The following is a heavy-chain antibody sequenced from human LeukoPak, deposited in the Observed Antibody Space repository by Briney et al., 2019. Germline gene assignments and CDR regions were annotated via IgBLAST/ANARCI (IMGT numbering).Heavy chain of an antibody. CDR3: ARLGLGTYDYVWGSYRYFGH. CDR2: ICGRSRHI. J-gene: IGHJ4*01. V-gene: IGHV3-21*05. CDR1: GFTFSSYS. Sequence: GGALRISLAAPGFTFSSYSMAWVRQGPGKGVVLVSFICGRSRHIHYTDSVEGRFTISRDNAKDSLYLQMNSLRDEDTAVYYCARLGLGTYDYVWGSYRYFGHWGHGILVTVSS. D-gene: IGHD3-16*02.